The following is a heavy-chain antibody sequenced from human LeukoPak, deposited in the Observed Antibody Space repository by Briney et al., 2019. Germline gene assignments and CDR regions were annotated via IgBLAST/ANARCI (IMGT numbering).Heavy chain of an antibody. CDR1: GYTFTSYY. CDR2: INPSGGST. D-gene: IGHD3-10*01. Sequence: GASVKVSCKASGYTFTSYYMHWVRQAPGQGLEWMGIINPSGGSTSYAQKFQGRVTMTRDTSTSTVYTELSSLRSEDTAVYYCAREPSEVPRGGSDPQITMVRGVMTLSAFDIWGQGTMVTVSS. V-gene: IGHV1-46*01. CDR3: AREPSEVPRGGSDPQITMVRGVMTLSAFDI. J-gene: IGHJ3*02.